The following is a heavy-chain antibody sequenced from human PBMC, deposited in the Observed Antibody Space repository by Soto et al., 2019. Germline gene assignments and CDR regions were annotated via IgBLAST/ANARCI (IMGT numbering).Heavy chain of an antibody. CDR1: GFTFSSYA. CDR2: ISGSGGST. V-gene: IGHV3-23*01. CDR3: AKWEKQWPLPYYFDY. D-gene: IGHD6-19*01. Sequence: PGGSLRLSCAASGFTFSSYAMSWVRQAPGKGLEWVSAISGSGGSTYYADSVKGRFTISRDNSKNTLYLQMNSLRAEDTAVYYGAKWEKQWPLPYYFDYWGQGTLVTVSS. J-gene: IGHJ4*02.